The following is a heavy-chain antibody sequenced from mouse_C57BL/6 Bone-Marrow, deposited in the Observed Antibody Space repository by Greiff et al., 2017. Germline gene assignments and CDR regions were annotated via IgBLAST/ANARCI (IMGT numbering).Heavy chain of an antibody. V-gene: IGHV1-52*01. Sequence: QVQLQQPGAELVRPGSSVKLSCKASGYTFTSYWMHWVKQRPIQGLEWIGNIDPSDSETHYNQKFKDKATLTVDKSSSTAYMQLSCLTSKASAVYYCARGYGSRRGFADGGQGTLVTVSA. J-gene: IGHJ3*01. CDR1: GYTFTSYW. CDR2: IDPSDSET. CDR3: ARGYGSRRGFAD. D-gene: IGHD1-1*01.